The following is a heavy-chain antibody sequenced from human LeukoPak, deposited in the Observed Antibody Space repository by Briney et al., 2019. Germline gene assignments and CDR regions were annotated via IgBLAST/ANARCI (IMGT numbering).Heavy chain of an antibody. CDR1: GFTVSSNY. CDR3: TNQLYCSTTTCDSH. V-gene: IGHV3-53*05. J-gene: IGHJ4*02. Sequence: GGSLRLSCAASGFTVSSNYMTWVRQAPGKGLEWVSVIYSGGSTYYADSVKGRFTISRDNSKNTLYLQMNSLRAEDTAVYYCTNQLYCSTTTCDSHWGQGNLVTVSS. CDR2: IYSGGST. D-gene: IGHD2-2*01.